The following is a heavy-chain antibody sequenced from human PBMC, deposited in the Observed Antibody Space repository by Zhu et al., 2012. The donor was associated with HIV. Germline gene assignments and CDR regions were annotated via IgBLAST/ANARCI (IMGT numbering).Heavy chain of an antibody. D-gene: IGHD4-23*01. CDR2: IYYSGST. V-gene: IGHV4-39*07. CDR1: GGSISSSSYY. J-gene: IGHJ3*02. Sequence: QVQLQESGPGLVKPSETLSLTCTVSGGSISSSSYYWGWIRQPPGKGLEWIGSIYYSGSTYYNPSLKSRVTISVDTSKNQFSLKLSSVTAADTAVYYCARVDYGGNSWAYAFDIWGQGTMVTVSS. CDR3: ARVDYGGNSWAYAFDI.